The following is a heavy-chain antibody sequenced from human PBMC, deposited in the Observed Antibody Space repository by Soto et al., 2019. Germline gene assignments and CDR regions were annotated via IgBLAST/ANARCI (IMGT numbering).Heavy chain of an antibody. CDR2: TYYRSKWYN. CDR1: GDSVSSNSAA. Sequence: SQTLSLTCVISGDSVSSNSAAWNWIRQSPSRGLEWLGRTYYRSKWYNDYAISVKSRITINPDTSKNQFSLQLNSVTPEDTAVYYCARDEYTSGWYRFDPWGQGILVTVSS. CDR3: ARDEYTSGWYRFDP. V-gene: IGHV6-1*01. J-gene: IGHJ5*01. D-gene: IGHD6-19*01.